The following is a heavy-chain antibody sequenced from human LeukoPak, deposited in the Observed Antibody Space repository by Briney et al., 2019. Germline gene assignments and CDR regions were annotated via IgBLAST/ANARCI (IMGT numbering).Heavy chain of an antibody. CDR3: ASGRLQFWVLDY. D-gene: IGHD5-24*01. CDR1: GYSISSGYY. J-gene: IGHJ4*02. CDR2: IYHRGST. V-gene: IGHV4-38-2*02. Sequence: SETLSLTCTVSGYSISSGYYWGWIRQPPGKGREWIGSIYHRGSTYYNPSLKSRVTISLDTSKNQFSLKLNSVTAADTAVYYCASGRLQFWVLDYWGQGSLVTVSS.